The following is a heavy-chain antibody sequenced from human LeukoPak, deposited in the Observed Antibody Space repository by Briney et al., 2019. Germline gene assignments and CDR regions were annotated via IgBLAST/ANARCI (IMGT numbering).Heavy chain of an antibody. Sequence: SETLSLTCAVYGGSFSGYYWSWIRQPPGKGLEWIGEINHSGSTNYNPSLKSRVTISVDTSKNQFSLKLSSVTAADTAVYYCARGHSSGRIDIWGQGTMVTVFS. CDR2: INHSGST. J-gene: IGHJ3*02. CDR1: GGSFSGYY. V-gene: IGHV4-34*01. CDR3: ARGHSSGRIDI. D-gene: IGHD6-19*01.